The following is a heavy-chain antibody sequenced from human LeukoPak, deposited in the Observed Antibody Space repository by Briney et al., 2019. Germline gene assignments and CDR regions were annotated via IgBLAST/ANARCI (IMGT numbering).Heavy chain of an antibody. J-gene: IGHJ4*02. CDR3: ARDGYSFGHGFDY. CDR1: GFTFSSYW. D-gene: IGHD5-18*01. Sequence: GGSLRLSCAASGFTFSSYWMHWVRHTPGKGLVWVSRIKGDGSSTSYADSVKGRFTISRDNAKNTLYLQMNSLRAEDTAVYYCARDGYSFGHGFDYWGQGTLVTVSS. CDR2: IKGDGSST. V-gene: IGHV3-74*01.